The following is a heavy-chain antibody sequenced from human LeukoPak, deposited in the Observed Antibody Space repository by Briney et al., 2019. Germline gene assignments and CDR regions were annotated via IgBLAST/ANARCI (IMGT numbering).Heavy chain of an antibody. Sequence: GASVKVSCKASGGTFSSYAISWVRQAPGQGLEWMGGIIPIFGTANYAQKFQGRVTMTTDTSTSTAYMELRSLRSDDTAVYYCARDLTHRRNYDNSGYQIVPAFWGQGTLVTVSS. D-gene: IGHD3-22*01. J-gene: IGHJ4*02. CDR2: IIPIFGTA. CDR3: ARDLTHRRNYDNSGYQIVPAF. CDR1: GGTFSSYA. V-gene: IGHV1-69*05.